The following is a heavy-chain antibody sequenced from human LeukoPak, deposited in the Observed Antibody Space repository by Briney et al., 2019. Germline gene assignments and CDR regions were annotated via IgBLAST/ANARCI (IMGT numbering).Heavy chain of an antibody. CDR3: ARSSLAAAGYYFDY. CDR1: GYTFTSHG. Sequence: ASVKVSCKASGYTFTSHGISWVRQAPGQGLEWMGWISAYNGNTNYAQKFQGRVTITTDESTSTAYMELSSLRSEDTAVYYCARSSLAAAGYYFDYWGQGTLVTVSS. V-gene: IGHV1-18*01. J-gene: IGHJ4*02. CDR2: ISAYNGNT. D-gene: IGHD6-13*01.